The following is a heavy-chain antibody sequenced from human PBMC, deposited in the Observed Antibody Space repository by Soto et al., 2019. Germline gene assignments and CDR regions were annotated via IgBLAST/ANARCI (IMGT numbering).Heavy chain of an antibody. CDR3: AKDMDTANYYYGMDV. CDR1: GFTFSSYA. D-gene: IGHD5-18*01. Sequence: SGGSLRLSCAASGFTFSSYAMSWVRQAPGKGLEWVSAISGSGGSTYYADSVKGRFTISRDNSKNTLYLQMNSLRAEDTAVYYCAKDMDTANYYYGMDVWGQGTTVTVSS. V-gene: IGHV3-23*01. CDR2: ISGSGGST. J-gene: IGHJ6*02.